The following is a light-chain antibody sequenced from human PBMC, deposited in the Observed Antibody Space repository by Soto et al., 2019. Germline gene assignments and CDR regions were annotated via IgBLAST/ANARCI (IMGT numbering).Light chain of an antibody. CDR3: QQYSTFWT. J-gene: IGKJ1*01. CDR2: DAS. V-gene: IGKV1-5*01. Sequence: DIKMTQSPSTLSASVGDTLIITCRASESINNWLAWYQQKPGKAPKFLIYDASSLESGVPSRFSGSGSGTEFTLTISSLQPDDIATYYCQQYSTFWTFGQGTKVDIK. CDR1: ESINNW.